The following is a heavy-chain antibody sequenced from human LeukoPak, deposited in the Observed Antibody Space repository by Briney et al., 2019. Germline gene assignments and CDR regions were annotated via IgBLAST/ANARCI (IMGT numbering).Heavy chain of an antibody. D-gene: IGHD3-22*01. V-gene: IGHV1-2*06. CDR1: GYTFTGYY. J-gene: IGHJ6*03. Sequence: ASVKVSCKASGYTFTGYYMHWVRQAPGQELEWMGRINPNSGGTNYAQKFQGRVTMTRDTSISTAYMELSRLRSDDTAVYYCARDSGGGYYYNYYYYYMDVWGKGTTVTVSS. CDR3: ARDSGGGYYYNYYYYYMDV. CDR2: INPNSGGT.